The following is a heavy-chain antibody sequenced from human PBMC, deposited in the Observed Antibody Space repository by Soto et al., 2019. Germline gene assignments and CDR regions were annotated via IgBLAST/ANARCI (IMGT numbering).Heavy chain of an antibody. J-gene: IGHJ4*02. D-gene: IGHD2-15*01. V-gene: IGHV1-18*01. CDR1: GYSFTIYG. CDR3: ARDRARSCIGGICPFDY. Sequence: XSVKVSCNASGYSFTIYGITWVRQAPGQGLEWMGWISTYDGNTNYAQNFQGRVSMARDTSTSTAYMELRSLRSDDTAVYYCARDRARSCIGGICPFDYWGQGTLVTVPS. CDR2: ISTYDGNT.